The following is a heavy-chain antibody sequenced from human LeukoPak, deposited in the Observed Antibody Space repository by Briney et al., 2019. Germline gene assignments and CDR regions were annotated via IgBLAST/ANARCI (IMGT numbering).Heavy chain of an antibody. D-gene: IGHD5-12*01. CDR3: ARDHGRGYSGYDLGY. J-gene: IGHJ4*02. Sequence: PSETLSLTCTVSGGSISSYYWSWIRQPPGKGLEWIGYIYYSGSTNYNPSLKSRATISVDTSKNQFSLKLSSVTAADTAVYYCARDHGRGYSGYDLGYWGQGTLVTVSS. V-gene: IGHV4-59*01. CDR2: IYYSGST. CDR1: GGSISSYY.